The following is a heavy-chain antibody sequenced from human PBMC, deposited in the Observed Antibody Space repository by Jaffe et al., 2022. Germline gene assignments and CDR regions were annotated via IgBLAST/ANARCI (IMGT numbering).Heavy chain of an antibody. D-gene: IGHD3-9*01. CDR2: INPNSGGT. CDR1: GYTFTGYY. V-gene: IGHV1-2*06. CDR3: AREAVHLTGPYYYMDV. Sequence: QVQLVQSGAEVKKPGASVKVSCKASGYTFTGYYMHWVRQAPGQGLEWMGRINPNSGGTNYAQKFQGRVTMTRDTSISTAYMELSRLRSDDTAVYYCAREAVHLTGPYYYMDVWGKGTTVTVSS. J-gene: IGHJ6*03.